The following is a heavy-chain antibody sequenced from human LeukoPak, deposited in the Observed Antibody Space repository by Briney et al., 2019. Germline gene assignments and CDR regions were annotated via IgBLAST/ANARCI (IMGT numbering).Heavy chain of an antibody. CDR3: ARLRYYGMDV. J-gene: IGHJ6*02. CDR2: INSDGSKI. Sequence: GGSLRPSCAASGFTFSRYWMHWVRQAPGKGLVWVSRINSDGSKIIYADSVKGRFTFSRDNTKNSLYLQMNSLRAEDTAVYYCARLRYYGMDVWGQGTTVTVSS. V-gene: IGHV3-74*01. CDR1: GFTFSRYW.